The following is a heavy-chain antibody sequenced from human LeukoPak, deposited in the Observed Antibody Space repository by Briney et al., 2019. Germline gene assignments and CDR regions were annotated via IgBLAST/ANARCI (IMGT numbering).Heavy chain of an antibody. Sequence: PGGSLRLSCAASGFTFSSYSMTWVRQAPGKGLEWVSVLYSSGTTYYADSVKGRFSISRDSSENTLYLQMNSLRVEDTGVYYCARERTTSGYYLAYWGQGTLVTVSS. V-gene: IGHV3-66*01. D-gene: IGHD5-12*01. CDR3: ARERTTSGYYLAY. CDR1: GFTFSSYS. J-gene: IGHJ4*02. CDR2: LYSSGTT.